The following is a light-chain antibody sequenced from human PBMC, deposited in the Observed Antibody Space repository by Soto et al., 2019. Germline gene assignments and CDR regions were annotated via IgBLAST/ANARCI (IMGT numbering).Light chain of an antibody. J-gene: IGKJ4*01. V-gene: IGKV1-5*03. CDR3: QQYNSYPLT. Sequence: DIQMTQSPSTLSASVGDRVTITCRASQSISSWLAWYQQKPGKAPKLLIYKASSLESGVPSRFSGSGSRPEFTLTISSLQPDDFATYYCQQYNSYPLTFGGGTKVEIK. CDR2: KAS. CDR1: QSISSW.